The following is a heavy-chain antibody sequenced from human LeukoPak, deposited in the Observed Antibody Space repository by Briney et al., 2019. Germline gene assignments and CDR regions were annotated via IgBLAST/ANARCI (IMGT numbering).Heavy chain of an antibody. D-gene: IGHD6-13*01. J-gene: IGHJ6*03. CDR2: IYYSGST. CDR1: GGSISSSSYY. Sequence: SETLSLTCTVSGGSISSSSYYWGWIRQPPGKGLEWIGSIYYSGSTYYNPSLKSRVTISVDTSKNQFSLKLSSVTAADTAVYYCAREHGGGIADPAPYYYYYMDVWGKGTTVTVSS. V-gene: IGHV4-39*07. CDR3: AREHGGGIADPAPYYYYYMDV.